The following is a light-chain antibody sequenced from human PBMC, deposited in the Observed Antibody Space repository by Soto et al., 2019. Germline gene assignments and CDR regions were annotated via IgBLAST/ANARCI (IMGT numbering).Light chain of an antibody. V-gene: IGLV2-14*01. CDR3: SSYTSSNTFYV. CDR1: SSDVGAYNY. CDR2: EVS. Sequence: QSVLTQPASVSGSLGQSITISCTGTSSDVGAYNYVSWYQQQPGKAPKLMISEVSNRPSGVSNRFSGSKSGNTASLIISGLQAEDEADYYCSSYTSSNTFYVFGTGTKVTVL. J-gene: IGLJ1*01.